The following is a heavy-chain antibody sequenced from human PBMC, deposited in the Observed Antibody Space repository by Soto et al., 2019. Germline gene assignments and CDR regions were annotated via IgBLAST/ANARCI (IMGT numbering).Heavy chain of an antibody. CDR1: GFTMINYA. CDR3: SKRGARTGSYFD. CDR2: FTSPGVT. D-gene: IGHD1-26*01. V-gene: IGHV3-23*01. Sequence: VQLLESGGGFVQPGGSLRLSCEASGFTMINYAMTWLRQAPGKGLVWVSTFTSPGVTYYAVSVKGRLTIARDTSKNTLFLQMNSLRAEDTSVYYGSKRGARTGSYFDWGQGTLVTVSP. J-gene: IGHJ4*02.